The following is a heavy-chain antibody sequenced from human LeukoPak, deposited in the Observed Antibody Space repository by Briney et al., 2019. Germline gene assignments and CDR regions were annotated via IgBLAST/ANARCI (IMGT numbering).Heavy chain of an antibody. Sequence: GASVKVSCKASGYIFTGYYMHWLRQAHGQGLEWMGWIDPESGDTNCAQKFQDKITMTRDTYMKTGYMELSSLRYDDTAVYYCAREEYSSGWYRGGWFDPWGQGTQVTVSS. CDR3: AREEYSSGWYRGGWFDP. CDR1: GYIFTGYY. J-gene: IGHJ5*02. D-gene: IGHD6-19*01. V-gene: IGHV1-2*02. CDR2: IDPESGDT.